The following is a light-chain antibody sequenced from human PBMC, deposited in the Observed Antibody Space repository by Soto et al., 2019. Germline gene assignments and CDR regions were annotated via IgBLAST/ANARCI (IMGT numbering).Light chain of an antibody. CDR1: QSVSSR. V-gene: IGKV3-20*01. Sequence: EIVFTHSPVTLSFSPVERATLSCRASQSVSSRLAWYQQKPGQAPRLLISGASSRATGIPDRFSGSGSGTDFTLTISRLEPEDFALYYCQQYVTSAITFGQGTRLEIK. CDR3: QQYVTSAIT. CDR2: GAS. J-gene: IGKJ5*01.